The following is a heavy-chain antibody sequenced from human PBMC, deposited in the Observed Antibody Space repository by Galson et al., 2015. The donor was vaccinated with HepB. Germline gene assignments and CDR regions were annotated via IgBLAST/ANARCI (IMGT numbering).Heavy chain of an antibody. V-gene: IGHV3-30-3*01. D-gene: IGHD6-19*01. CDR1: GFTFSSYA. J-gene: IGHJ4*02. CDR3: ARKGYSSGFDY. Sequence: SLRLSCAASGFTFSSYAMHWVRQAPGKGLEWVAVISYDGSNKYYADSVKGRFTISRDNSKNTLYLQMNSLRAEDTAVYYCARKGYSSGFDYWGQGTLVTVSS. CDR2: ISYDGSNK.